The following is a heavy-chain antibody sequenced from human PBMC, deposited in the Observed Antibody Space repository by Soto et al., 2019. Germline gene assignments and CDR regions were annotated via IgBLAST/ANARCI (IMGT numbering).Heavy chain of an antibody. CDR3: ARRSSSTKFDY. D-gene: IGHD6-13*01. Sequence: PSETLSLTCPVSDGSISSGGYYWSWIRQQPGKGLEWIGYMYYSGSTYYNPSLESRVTISVDTSKNQISLKLSSVTAADTAVDYCARRSSSTKFDYWGQGTLVTVSS. CDR1: DGSISSGGYY. V-gene: IGHV4-31*03. CDR2: MYYSGST. J-gene: IGHJ4*02.